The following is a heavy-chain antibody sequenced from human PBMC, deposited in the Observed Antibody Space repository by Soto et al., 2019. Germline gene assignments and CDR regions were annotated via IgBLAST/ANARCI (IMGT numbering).Heavy chain of an antibody. CDR1: GFTFSSYG. D-gene: IGHD6-13*01. Sequence: QVQLVESGGGVVQPGRSLRLSCAASGFTFSSYGMHWVRQAPGKGLEWVAVISYDGSNKYYADSVKGRFTISRDNSKNTLYLQMNSLRAEDTAVYYCATQGGSWYWSEFDYWGQRTLVTVSS. CDR2: ISYDGSNK. V-gene: IGHV3-30*03. J-gene: IGHJ4*02. CDR3: ATQGGSWYWSEFDY.